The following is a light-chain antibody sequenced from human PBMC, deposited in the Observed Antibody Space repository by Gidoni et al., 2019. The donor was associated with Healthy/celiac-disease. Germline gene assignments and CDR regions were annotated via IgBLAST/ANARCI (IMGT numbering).Light chain of an antibody. CDR3: AAWDDSLNGLV. J-gene: IGLJ2*01. Sequence: QSVLTQPPSASGTPGQRVTISCSGSSPNIGSNTVNWYQQLPGTAPKLLIYSNNQRPSGVPDRFSGSKSGTSASLAISGPQSEEEADYYCAAWDDSLNGLVFGGGTKLTVL. V-gene: IGLV1-44*01. CDR1: SPNIGSNT. CDR2: SNN.